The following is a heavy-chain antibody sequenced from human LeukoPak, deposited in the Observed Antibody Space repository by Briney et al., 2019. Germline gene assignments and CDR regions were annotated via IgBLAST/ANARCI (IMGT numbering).Heavy chain of an antibody. Sequence: GGSLRLSCAASGFTFSSYSMNWVRQAPGKGLEWVSYISSSSSTIYYADSVKGRFTISRDNAKNSLYLQMNSLRADDTAVYYCARDITMIVVALGYWGQGTLVTVSS. CDR1: GFTFSSYS. CDR3: ARDITMIVVALGY. D-gene: IGHD3-22*01. V-gene: IGHV3-48*04. J-gene: IGHJ4*02. CDR2: ISSSSSTI.